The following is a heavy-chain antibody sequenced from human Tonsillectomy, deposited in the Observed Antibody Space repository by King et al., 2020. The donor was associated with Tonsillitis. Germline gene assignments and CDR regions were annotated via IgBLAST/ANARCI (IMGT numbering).Heavy chain of an antibody. CDR2: INSDGSST. Sequence: VQLVESGGGLVQPGGSLRLSCAASGFTFSSYWMHWVRQAPGKGLVWVSRINSDGSSTSYADSVKGRFTISRDNAKKMVYLQMNSLRAEDTAVYYWARGGLASYYDSSGYPYYFDYWGQGTLVTVSS. D-gene: IGHD3-22*01. V-gene: IGHV3-74*01. J-gene: IGHJ4*02. CDR1: GFTFSSYW. CDR3: ARGGLASYYDSSGYPYYFDY.